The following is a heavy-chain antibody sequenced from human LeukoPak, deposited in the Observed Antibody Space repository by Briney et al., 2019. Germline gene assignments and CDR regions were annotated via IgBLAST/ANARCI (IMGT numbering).Heavy chain of an antibody. Sequence: GGSLRLSCAASGFTFDDYAMHWVRQAPGKGLEWVSGISWNSGSIGYADSVKGRFTISRDNSKNTLYLQMNSLRAEDTAVYYCARESPIVGQGVFDYWGQGTLVTVSS. V-gene: IGHV3-9*01. CDR3: ARESPIVGQGVFDY. CDR2: ISWNSGSI. D-gene: IGHD1-26*01. CDR1: GFTFDDYA. J-gene: IGHJ4*02.